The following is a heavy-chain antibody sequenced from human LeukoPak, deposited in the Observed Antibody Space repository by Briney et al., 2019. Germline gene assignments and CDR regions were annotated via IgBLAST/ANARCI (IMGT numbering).Heavy chain of an antibody. CDR1: GFTVSSNY. V-gene: IGHV3-53*01. CDR2: IYSGGST. D-gene: IGHD1-26*01. Sequence: GGSLRLSCAASGFTVSSNYMSWVRQAPGKGLEWVSVIYSGGSTYYADSVKGRFTISRDNSKNTLYLQMNSLRAEDTAVYYCARDWDSGSPQFDYWGQGTLVTVSS. J-gene: IGHJ4*02. CDR3: ARDWDSGSPQFDY.